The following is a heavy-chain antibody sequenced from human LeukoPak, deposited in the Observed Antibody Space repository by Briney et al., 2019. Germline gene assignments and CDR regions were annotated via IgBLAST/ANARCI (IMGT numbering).Heavy chain of an antibody. Sequence: GGSLRLSCAASGFTFRSFWMSWVRQAPGKGLDWVANVKRDGSEKYYADSLRGRFTISRDSAENLVYLQMNSLTAEDTGIYYCARDGSYGSGSPDNWGQGTLVTVSS. CDR3: ARDGSYGSGSPDN. CDR1: GFTFRSFW. V-gene: IGHV3-7*01. D-gene: IGHD3-10*01. CDR2: VKRDGSEK. J-gene: IGHJ4*02.